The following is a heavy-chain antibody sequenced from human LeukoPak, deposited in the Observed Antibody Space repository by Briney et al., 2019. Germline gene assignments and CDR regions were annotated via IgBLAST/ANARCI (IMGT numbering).Heavy chain of an antibody. V-gene: IGHV3-48*02. Sequence: GGSRRLSWVADGFSLVSYSMNWVSQVQGKVREWVSYIDGGSTIKYYADPVQGRITISRDNAKNSLFLQMSSLRDEDTAVYYCARGVSPPHFDYWGQGTLVSVSS. J-gene: IGHJ4*02. CDR1: GFSLVSYS. CDR2: IDGGSTIK. CDR3: ARGVSPPHFDY.